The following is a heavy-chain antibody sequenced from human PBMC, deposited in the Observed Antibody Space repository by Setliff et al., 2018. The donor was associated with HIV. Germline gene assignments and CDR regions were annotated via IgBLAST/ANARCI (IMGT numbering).Heavy chain of an antibody. CDR1: GSSVSSASY. D-gene: IGHD4-17*01. J-gene: IGHJ4*02. CDR3: VRDDYGYNGKGFDY. Sequence: SETLSLTCTVSGSSVSSASYWNWIRQPPGKGLEWIGYITYSGSAYYNPSLKSRVTISIDTSNNQISLRLSSVTAADTAMYYCVRDDYGYNGKGFDYWGPGTLVTVSS. CDR2: ITYSGSA. V-gene: IGHV4-30-4*08.